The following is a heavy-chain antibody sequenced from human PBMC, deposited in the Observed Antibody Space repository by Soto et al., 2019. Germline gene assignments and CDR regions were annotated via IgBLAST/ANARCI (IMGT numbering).Heavy chain of an antibody. D-gene: IGHD2-21*01. CDR3: ARGHSIFYGMDV. J-gene: IGHJ6*02. CDR2: ISSSGTTI. CDR1: GFTFSDYY. V-gene: IGHV3-11*01. Sequence: QVQLVESGGGVVKPGGSLRLSCAASGFTFSDYYMNWIRQAPGKGLEWVSYISSSGTTIYYADSVKGRFTISRDNAKNSLFLQMNSLRAEDTALYYCARGHSIFYGMDVWGQGNTVTVSS.